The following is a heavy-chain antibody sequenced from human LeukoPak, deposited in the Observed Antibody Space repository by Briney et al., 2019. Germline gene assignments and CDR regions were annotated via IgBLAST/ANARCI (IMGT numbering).Heavy chain of an antibody. CDR2: ISAYNGNT. CDR3: AKDIGPIALDAFDI. Sequence: ASVKVSCKASGYTFTSYGISWVRQAPGQGLEWMGWISAYNGNTNYAQKLQGRVTMTTDTSTSTAYMELRSLRSDDTAVYYCAKDIGPIALDAFDIWGQGTMVTVSS. J-gene: IGHJ3*02. D-gene: IGHD6-13*01. V-gene: IGHV1-18*01. CDR1: GYTFTSYG.